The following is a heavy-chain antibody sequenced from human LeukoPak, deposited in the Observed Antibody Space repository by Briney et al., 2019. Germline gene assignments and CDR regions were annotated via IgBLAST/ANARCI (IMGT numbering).Heavy chain of an antibody. CDR2: IIPIFGTA. D-gene: IGHD5-18*01. V-gene: IGHV1-69*13. CDR3: ARDQPDTAMVDDAFDI. Sequence: SVKLSCKASGGTFSSYAISWVGQAPGQGLEWLAGIIPIFGTANYAQKFQGRVTITADESTSTAYMELSSLRSEDTAVYYCARDQPDTAMVDDAFDIWGQGTMVTVSS. J-gene: IGHJ3*02. CDR1: GGTFSSYA.